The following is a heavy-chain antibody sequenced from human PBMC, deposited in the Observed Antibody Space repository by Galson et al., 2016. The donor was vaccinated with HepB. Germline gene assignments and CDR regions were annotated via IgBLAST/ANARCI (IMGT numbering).Heavy chain of an antibody. J-gene: IGHJ4*02. CDR2: XXPXXXVT. D-gene: IGHD4-17*01. V-gene: IGHV1-2*02. CDR3: AREAKPYGDIDS. CDR1: GYTFTTYA. Sequence: SVKVSCKASGYTFTTYAMHWVRQAPGQRXXXMGXXXPXXXVTXXRQKLXXRVHMTRXXTISTVYXELSSLRSDDTAMYYCAREAKPYGDIDSGGQGTLVTVAS.